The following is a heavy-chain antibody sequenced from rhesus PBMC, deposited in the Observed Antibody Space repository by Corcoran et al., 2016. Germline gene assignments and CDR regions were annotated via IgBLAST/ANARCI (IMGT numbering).Heavy chain of an antibody. CDR1: GFTFSDYY. CDR2: ISNGGNST. Sequence: EVQLVESGGGLAKPGGSLRLSCAASGFTFSDYYMDWVRQAPGKGLEWVSRISNGGNSTWYADYVKGRFTISRENAKNTLYLQMNSLRTEDTAVYYCARDRAGGCDYWGQGVLVTVSS. V-gene: IGHV3-178*01. D-gene: IGHD1-1*01. J-gene: IGHJ4*01. CDR3: ARDRAGGCDY.